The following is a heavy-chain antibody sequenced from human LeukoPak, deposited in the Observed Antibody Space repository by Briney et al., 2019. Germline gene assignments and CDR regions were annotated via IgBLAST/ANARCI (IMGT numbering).Heavy chain of an antibody. CDR2: ISYDGSNK. V-gene: IGHV3-30*18. J-gene: IGHJ6*03. Sequence: AGGSLRLSCAASGFTFSSYGMHWVRQAPGKGLEWVAVISYDGSNKYYADSVKGRFTISRDNSKNTLYLQMNSLRAEDTAVYYCAKDFGDVYYYYYYMDVWGKGTTVTVSS. CDR3: AKDFGDVYYYYYYMDV. D-gene: IGHD3-3*01. CDR1: GFTFSSYG.